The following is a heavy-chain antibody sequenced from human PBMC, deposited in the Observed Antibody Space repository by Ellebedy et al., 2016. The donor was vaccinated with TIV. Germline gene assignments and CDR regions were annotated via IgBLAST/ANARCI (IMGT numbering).Heavy chain of an antibody. CDR3: ARDVTGTTSSFRYYGMDV. V-gene: IGHV4-59*01. J-gene: IGHJ6*02. Sequence: SETLSLTCTVSGGSISSYYWSWIRQSPGEGLEWIGYIYYSGSTSYNPSLKSRVTISVDTSKNQFSLKLSSVTAADTAVYYCARDVTGTTSSFRYYGMDVWGQGTTDTVSS. CDR2: IYYSGST. CDR1: GGSISSYY. D-gene: IGHD1-7*01.